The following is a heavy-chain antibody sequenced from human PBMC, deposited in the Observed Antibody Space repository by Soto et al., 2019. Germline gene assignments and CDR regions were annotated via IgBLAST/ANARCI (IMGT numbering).Heavy chain of an antibody. CDR3: TTRPGSGSSSWSWGYFDS. J-gene: IGHJ4*02. Sequence: ASVKVSCKASGYTFTSYAMHWVRQAPGQRLGWMGWINAGNGNIKYSQKFQGRITITRDTCASTAYMELNRLKTEDTAVYYCTTRPGSGSSSWSWGYFDSWGQGTLVTSPQ. CDR2: INAGNGNI. V-gene: IGHV1-3*01. CDR1: GYTFTSYA. D-gene: IGHD6-13*01.